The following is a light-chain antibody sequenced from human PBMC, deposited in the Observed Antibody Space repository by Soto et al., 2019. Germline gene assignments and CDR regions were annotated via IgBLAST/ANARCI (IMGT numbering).Light chain of an antibody. Sequence: QLVLTQPPSVSGAPGQRVTISCTGGSSNIGAGYDVHWYRQFPGTALKLLVYGNNNRPSGISDRFSASKSGSSASLAITGLQAEDEADYYCQSYDTSLRAWVFGGGTKLTVL. CDR1: SSNIGAGYD. CDR2: GNN. CDR3: QSYDTSLRAWV. V-gene: IGLV1-40*01. J-gene: IGLJ3*02.